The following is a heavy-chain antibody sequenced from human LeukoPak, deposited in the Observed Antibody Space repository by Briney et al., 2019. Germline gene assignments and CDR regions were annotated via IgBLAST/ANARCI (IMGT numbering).Heavy chain of an antibody. CDR3: ARDRRNYDSSGKPSYFDL. D-gene: IGHD3-22*01. V-gene: IGHV1-18*01. J-gene: IGHJ2*01. CDR2: ISAYNGNT. CDR1: GYTFTSYG. Sequence: ASVKVSCKASGYTFTSYGISWVRQAPGQGLEWMGWISAYNGNTNYAQKLQGRVTMTTDTSTSTAYMELRSLRSDDTAVYYCARDRRNYDSSGKPSYFDLWGRGTLATVSS.